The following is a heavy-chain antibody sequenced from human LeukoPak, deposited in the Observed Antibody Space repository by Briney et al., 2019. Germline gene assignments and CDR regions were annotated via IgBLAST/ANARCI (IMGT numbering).Heavy chain of an antibody. Sequence: ASVKVSCKASGYTFTGYYMHWVRQAPGQGLEWMGWINPHSSDTNYAQNFQGRATMTRDTSISTVYMELSRLRSDDTAVYYCARTSWYALDSWGQGTLVTVSS. CDR1: GYTFTGYY. CDR3: ARTSWYALDS. V-gene: IGHV1-2*02. D-gene: IGHD6-13*01. CDR2: INPHSSDT. J-gene: IGHJ4*02.